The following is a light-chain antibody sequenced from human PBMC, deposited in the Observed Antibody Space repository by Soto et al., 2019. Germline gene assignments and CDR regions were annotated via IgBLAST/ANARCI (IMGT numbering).Light chain of an antibody. CDR2: DAS. J-gene: IGKJ2*01. V-gene: IGKV1-5*01. CDR3: QQYNSYSRT. Sequence: DIQMTQSPSTLSASVGDRVTITCRASQSISSWLAWYQQKPGKAPKLLIYDASSLESGVPSRFRGSGSGTEFTLTISSLQPDDFAIYYCQQYNSYSRTFGQGTKLEIK. CDR1: QSISSW.